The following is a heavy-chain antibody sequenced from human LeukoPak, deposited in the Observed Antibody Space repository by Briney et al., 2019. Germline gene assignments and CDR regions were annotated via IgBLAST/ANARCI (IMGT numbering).Heavy chain of an antibody. CDR2: IIPIFGTA. D-gene: IGHD2-21*01. Sequence: ASVEVSCKASGGTFSSYAISWVRQAPGQGLEWMGGIIPIFGTANYAQKFQGRVTITTDESTSTAYMELSSLRSEGTAVYYCARAPIRIQLVGYYYYYMDVWGKGTTVTVSS. J-gene: IGHJ6*03. V-gene: IGHV1-69*05. CDR1: GGTFSSYA. CDR3: ARAPIRIQLVGYYYYYMDV.